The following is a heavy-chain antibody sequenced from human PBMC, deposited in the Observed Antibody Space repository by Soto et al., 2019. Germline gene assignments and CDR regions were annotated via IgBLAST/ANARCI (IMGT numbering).Heavy chain of an antibody. D-gene: IGHD4-17*01. J-gene: IGHJ3*02. V-gene: IGHV3-53*01. CDR3: ATWRLRAHAYDI. CDR2: AYDTDGI. CDR1: GLTVTGKKY. Sequence: DVQLVESGGGLIQPRGSLRLSCEASGLTVTGKKYLSWRRQAPGKRLGCVSGAYDTDGIYYADSVKGRFTSSRDKSKIIVYLERKSLTPDAASVYYCATWRLRAHAYDIWGLGTTVTVSS.